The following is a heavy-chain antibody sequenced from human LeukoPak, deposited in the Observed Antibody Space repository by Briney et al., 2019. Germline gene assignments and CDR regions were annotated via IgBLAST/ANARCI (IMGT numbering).Heavy chain of an antibody. V-gene: IGHV1-24*01. CDR1: GYTLTELS. D-gene: IGHD4-17*01. CDR2: FDPEDGET. CDR3: ATHLWVRSLYGDSSYNWFDP. Sequence: ASVKVSCKVSGYTLTELSMHWVRQAPGKGLEWMGGFDPEDGETIYAQKFQGRVTMTEDTSTDTAYMELSSLRSEDTAVYYCATHLWVRSLYGDSSYNWFDPWGQGTLVTVSS. J-gene: IGHJ5*02.